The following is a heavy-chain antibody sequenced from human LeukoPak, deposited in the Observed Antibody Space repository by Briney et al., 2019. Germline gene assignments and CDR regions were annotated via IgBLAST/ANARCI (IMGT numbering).Heavy chain of an antibody. Sequence: GGSLRLSCAASGFTFSSYAMHWVRQAPGKGLEWVAVISYDGSKKYYADSVKGRFTISRDNSKNTQHLQMNSLRAEDTAVYYCARGPRVGAAGFVYYHYIDVWGKGTTVTISS. CDR2: ISYDGSKK. D-gene: IGHD1-26*01. J-gene: IGHJ6*03. CDR3: ARGPRVGAAGFVYYHYIDV. CDR1: GFTFSSYA. V-gene: IGHV3-30*04.